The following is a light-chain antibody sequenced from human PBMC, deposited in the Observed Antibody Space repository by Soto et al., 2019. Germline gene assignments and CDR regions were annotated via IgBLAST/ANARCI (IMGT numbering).Light chain of an antibody. CDR2: SAS. Sequence: ELVLTQSNDTLSLSPVERATLSCRASQGVSSTDLAWYQQKPGQAPRVLIYSASSRATGIPDRFSGSASRTDFTLTISKLEPEDFAVYYCQQYGSSPVITFGQGTRLEIK. J-gene: IGKJ5*01. V-gene: IGKV3-20*01. CDR3: QQYGSSPVIT. CDR1: QGVSSTD.